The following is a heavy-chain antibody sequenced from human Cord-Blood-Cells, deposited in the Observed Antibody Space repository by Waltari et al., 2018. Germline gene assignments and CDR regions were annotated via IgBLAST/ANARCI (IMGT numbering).Heavy chain of an antibody. CDR2: IWYYGSNK. CDR1: GFTFSSYG. Sequence: QVQLVESGGGVVQPGRSLRLSCAASGFTFSSYGMHWVRQAPGKGREWVAGIWYYGSNKYYADSVKGRFTISRDNSKNTLYLQMNSLRAEDTAVYYCARDGLGYWGQGTLVTVSS. V-gene: IGHV3-33*01. J-gene: IGHJ4*02. CDR3: ARDGLGY.